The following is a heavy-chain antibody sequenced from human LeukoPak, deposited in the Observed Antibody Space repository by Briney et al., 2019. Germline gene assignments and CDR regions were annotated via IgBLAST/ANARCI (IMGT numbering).Heavy chain of an antibody. CDR2: IYIDGNT. J-gene: IGHJ6*02. CDR3: ARGGVVVVLGSYGMDV. D-gene: IGHD2-15*01. CDR1: GFSVTSKY. V-gene: IGHV3-53*01. Sequence: GGSLRLSCAASGFSVTSKYMNWVRQAPGKGLEWVSVIYIDGNTYYADSVKGRFTISRDNSKNTLYLQMNTLRAEDTAVHYCARGGVVVVLGSYGMDVWGQGTTVTVSS.